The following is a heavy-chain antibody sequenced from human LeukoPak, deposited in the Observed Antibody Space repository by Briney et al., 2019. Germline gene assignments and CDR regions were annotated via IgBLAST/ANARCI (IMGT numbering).Heavy chain of an antibody. Sequence: GASVKVSCKSSGYTFTSYYLHWVRQAPGQGLEGMAWINPNSGGTSYAQKFRGRVTIARDTSISTAYMELGRLRSDDTAVYYCARGRSVTVPETTKLFDQWGQGTLVTVSS. J-gene: IGHJ4*02. V-gene: IGHV1-2*02. CDR2: INPNSGGT. D-gene: IGHD1-7*01. CDR3: ARGRSVTVPETTKLFDQ. CDR1: GYTFTSYY.